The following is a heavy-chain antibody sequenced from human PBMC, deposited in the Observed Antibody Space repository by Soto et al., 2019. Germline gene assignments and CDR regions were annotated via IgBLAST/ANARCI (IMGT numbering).Heavy chain of an antibody. D-gene: IGHD2-21*02. Sequence: PSETLSLTCTVSGGSISGYYWSWIRQPPGKGLEWIGYMYNTGSTVYNPSFKSRVTISVDTSKNQFSLKLNSVTAADTAVYYCGRDLWGYCGTDCYPLDVWGQGTTVTVSS. CDR1: GGSISGYY. CDR2: MYNTGST. V-gene: IGHV4-59*01. J-gene: IGHJ6*02. CDR3: GRDLWGYCGTDCYPLDV.